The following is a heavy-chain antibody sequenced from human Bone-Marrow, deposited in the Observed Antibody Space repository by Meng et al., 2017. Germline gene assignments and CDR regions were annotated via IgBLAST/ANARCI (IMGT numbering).Heavy chain of an antibody. D-gene: IGHD5-18*01. CDR1: GFTVSSNY. CDR3: ARGLVDTATIYYFDY. Sequence: GSLKISCAASGFTVSSNYMSWVRQAPGKGLEWVSVIYSGGSTYYADSVKGRFTISRHNSKNTLYLQMNSLRAEDTAVYYCARGLVDTATIYYFDYWGQGTLVTVSS. J-gene: IGHJ4*02. CDR2: IYSGGST. V-gene: IGHV3-53*04.